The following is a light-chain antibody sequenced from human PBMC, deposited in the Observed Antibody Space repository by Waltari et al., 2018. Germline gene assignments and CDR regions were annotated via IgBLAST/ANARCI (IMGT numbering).Light chain of an antibody. J-gene: IGKJ2*01. V-gene: IGKV4-1*01. CDR1: QSILYTSNNKNY. CDR2: WAA. CDR3: QQYFDNPRT. Sequence: EIVMTHSPESLAVSLGETATITCKSSQSILYTSNNKNYLAWYQQKPGQPPRLLIYWAASRDSGVPDRFSGSGSGTDFTLTISSLQAEDVAVYYCQQYFDNPRTFGQGTRLEIK.